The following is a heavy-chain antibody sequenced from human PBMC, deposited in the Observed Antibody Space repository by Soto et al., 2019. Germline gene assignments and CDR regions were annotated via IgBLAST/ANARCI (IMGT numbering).Heavy chain of an antibody. CDR1: GFTSSSYG. J-gene: IGHJ4*02. CDR3: ARDVIAVDSSGGTDY. CDR2: IWYDGSNK. Sequence: QVQLVESGGGVVQPGRSLRLSCAASGFTSSSYGMHWVRQAPGKGLEWVAVIWYDGSNKYYADSVKGRFTISRDNSKNTLYLQMNSLRAEDTAVYYCARDVIAVDSSGGTDYWGQGTLVTVSS. V-gene: IGHV3-33*01. D-gene: IGHD3-22*01.